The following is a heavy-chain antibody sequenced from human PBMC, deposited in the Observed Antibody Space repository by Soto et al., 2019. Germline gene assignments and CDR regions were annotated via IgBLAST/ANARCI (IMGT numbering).Heavy chain of an antibody. CDR3: ARERVRVVAATITHYYGMDV. D-gene: IGHD2-2*01. Sequence: EVQLVESGGGLVQPGGSLRLSCEASGFSSSPYWMSWVRQAPGKGLEWVANIKPDGSEKYYLDSVKGRFTISRDNANNSLSLQMNSLRADDTAVYYCARERVRVVAATITHYYGMDVWGQGTTVTVSS. CDR2: IKPDGSEK. J-gene: IGHJ6*02. CDR1: GFSSSPYW. V-gene: IGHV3-7*03.